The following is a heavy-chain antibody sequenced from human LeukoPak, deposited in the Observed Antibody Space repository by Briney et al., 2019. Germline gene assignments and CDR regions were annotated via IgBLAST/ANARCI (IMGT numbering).Heavy chain of an antibody. Sequence: GRSLRLSCAASGFTFSNYAMHWVRQAPGKGLEWMSVISYDGRNKYYADSVKGRFTFSRDNSKNTLYLQMNSLRAEDTAVYYCARDSQPISPYYYMDVWGKGTTVTVSS. J-gene: IGHJ6*03. V-gene: IGHV3-30*04. CDR1: GFTFSNYA. CDR2: ISYDGRNK. D-gene: IGHD2-21*01. CDR3: ARDSQPISPYYYMDV.